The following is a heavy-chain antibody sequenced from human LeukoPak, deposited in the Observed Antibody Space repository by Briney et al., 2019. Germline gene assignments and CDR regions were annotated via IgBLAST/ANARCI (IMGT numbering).Heavy chain of an antibody. CDR2: ISWNSGSI. V-gene: IGHV3-9*01. CDR3: AKGTDIAVAVVDY. Sequence: PGGSLRLSCAASGFTFDDYAMHWVRQAPGKGLEWVSGISWNSGSIGYADSVKGRFTISRDNAKSSLYLQMNSLRAEDTALYYCAKGTDIAVAVVDYWGQGTLVTVSS. J-gene: IGHJ4*02. D-gene: IGHD6-19*01. CDR1: GFTFDDYA.